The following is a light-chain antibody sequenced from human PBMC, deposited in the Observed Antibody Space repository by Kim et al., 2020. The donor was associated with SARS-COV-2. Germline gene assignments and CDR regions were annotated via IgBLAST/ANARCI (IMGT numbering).Light chain of an antibody. V-gene: IGKV3-15*01. Sequence: EIVMTQSPATLSVSPGERATLSCRTSQSVSNKLAWYQHKPGQAPRLLIYGASTRATGVPARFSGGGSGTDFTLTISSLQSEDFAVYYCQQYNNWPPLTLGGGTKVDIK. CDR1: QSVSNK. J-gene: IGKJ4*01. CDR2: GAS. CDR3: QQYNNWPPLT.